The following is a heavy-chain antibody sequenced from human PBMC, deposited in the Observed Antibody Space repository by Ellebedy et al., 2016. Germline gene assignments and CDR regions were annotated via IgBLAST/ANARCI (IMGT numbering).Heavy chain of an antibody. V-gene: IGHV3-7*01. CDR3: ARAMIVVVTYDAFDI. Sequence: GESLKISXAASGFTFSSYAMSWVRQAPGRGLEWVANIKQDGSEKYYVDSVKGRFTISRDNAKNSLYLQMNSLRAEDTAVYYCARAMIVVVTYDAFDIWGQGTMVTVSS. CDR1: GFTFSSYA. J-gene: IGHJ3*02. D-gene: IGHD3-22*01. CDR2: IKQDGSEK.